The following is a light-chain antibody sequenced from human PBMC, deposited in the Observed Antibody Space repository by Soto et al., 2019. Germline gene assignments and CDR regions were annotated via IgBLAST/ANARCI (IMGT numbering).Light chain of an antibody. CDR2: DAS. Sequence: DIQMTQSPSTLSASVGDRVTITCRASQNVDKWLAWYQQKPGKAPKLLIYDASTLESGVPSRFSGGRSGTVFTLTVSSLQPDDFASYYCQQYHTWVTFGQGTKVDFK. J-gene: IGKJ1*01. CDR1: QNVDKW. V-gene: IGKV1-5*01. CDR3: QQYHTWVT.